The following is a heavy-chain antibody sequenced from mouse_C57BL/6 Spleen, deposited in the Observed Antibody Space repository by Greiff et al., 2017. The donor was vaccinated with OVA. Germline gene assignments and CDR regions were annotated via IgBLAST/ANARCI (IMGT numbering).Heavy chain of an antibody. J-gene: IGHJ2*01. Sequence: EVKLMESGPVLVKPGASVKMSCKASGYTFTDYYMNWVKQSHGKSLEWIGVINPYNGGTSYNQKFKGKATLTVDKSSSTAYMELNSLTSEDSAVYYCARSGKFLWSDYWGQGTTLTVSS. D-gene: IGHD1-1*02. CDR1: GYTFTDYY. CDR3: ARSGKFLWSDY. CDR2: INPYNGGT. V-gene: IGHV1-19*01.